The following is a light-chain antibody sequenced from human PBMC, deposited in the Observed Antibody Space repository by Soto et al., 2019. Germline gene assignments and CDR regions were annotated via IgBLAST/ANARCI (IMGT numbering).Light chain of an antibody. V-gene: IGKV3-15*01. J-gene: IGKJ1*01. CDR3: QQYNNWPTWA. CDR2: GAS. CDR1: QSVSRN. Sequence: EIVMTQSPATLSVSPGERATLSCRASQSVSRNIAWYQQKPGQAPRLLIYGASTRAIGIPARFSGSGSGTEFTLTISSLQSEDFAVYSCQQYNNWPTWAFGQGTKVEIK.